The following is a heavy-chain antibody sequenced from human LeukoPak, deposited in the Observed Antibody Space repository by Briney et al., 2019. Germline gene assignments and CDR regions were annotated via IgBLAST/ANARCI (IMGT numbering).Heavy chain of an antibody. D-gene: IGHD2-2*02. CDR1: GFTFSSYW. CDR3: ARYHCTSSSCYRAYDY. J-gene: IGHJ4*02. Sequence: GGSLRLSCAASGFTFSSYWMSWVRQAPGKGLEWVANIKQDGSEKYYVDSVKGRFTISRDNAKNSLYLQMNSLRAEDTAVYYCARYHCTSSSCYRAYDYWGQGSLVIVSS. CDR2: IKQDGSEK. V-gene: IGHV3-7*03.